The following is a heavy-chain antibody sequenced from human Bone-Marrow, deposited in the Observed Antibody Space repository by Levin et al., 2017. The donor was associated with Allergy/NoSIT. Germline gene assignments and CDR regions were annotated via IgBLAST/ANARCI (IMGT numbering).Heavy chain of an antibody. Sequence: GESLKISCETSGYSFTTYYIGWVRQTPGKGLEWMGIIYPGDSDTKYSPSFQGHVTISADKSTSTAYLHWSSLEAPDSAIYFCARRRRVRATTGGADYWGQGTRVTVSS. D-gene: IGHD5-24*01. V-gene: IGHV5-51*01. J-gene: IGHJ4*02. CDR3: ARRRRVRATTGGADY. CDR2: IYPGDSDT. CDR1: GYSFTTYY.